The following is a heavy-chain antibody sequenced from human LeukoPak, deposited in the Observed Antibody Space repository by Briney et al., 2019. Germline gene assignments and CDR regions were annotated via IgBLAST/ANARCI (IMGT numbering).Heavy chain of an antibody. CDR3: VQTTLWPGLDF. CDR1: GAPISRFY. V-gene: IGHV4-4*09. CDR2: IYNGVPT. Sequence: SETLSLTCTTSGAPISRFYWSWVRQPPGKGLEWIGNIYNGVPTFFNPSLKSRVTLSVDTSKTQFSLQLASVTAADTAVYYCVQTTLWPGLDFWGQGILVTVSS. D-gene: IGHD1-14*01. J-gene: IGHJ4*02.